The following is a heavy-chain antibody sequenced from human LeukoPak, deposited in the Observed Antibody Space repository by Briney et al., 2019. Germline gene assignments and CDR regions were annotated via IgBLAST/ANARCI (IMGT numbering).Heavy chain of an antibody. J-gene: IGHJ5*02. CDR1: GFTFSTSW. Sequence: GGSLRLSCAASGFTFSTSWMSWVRQAPGKGLEWVANIKHDGSEKYYVDSVKGRFTISRDNARNSLYLQMNSLRAEDTAVYYCARAIYSPNWFDPWGQGTLVTVSS. V-gene: IGHV3-7*01. D-gene: IGHD4-11*01. CDR2: IKHDGSEK. CDR3: ARAIYSPNWFDP.